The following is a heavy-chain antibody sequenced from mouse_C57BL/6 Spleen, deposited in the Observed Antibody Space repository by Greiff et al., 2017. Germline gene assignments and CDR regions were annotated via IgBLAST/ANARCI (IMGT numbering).Heavy chain of an antibody. V-gene: IGHV2-6-1*01. CDR3: ARHEGYYYGSSFAY. D-gene: IGHD1-1*01. J-gene: IGHJ3*01. CDR1: GFSLTSYG. Sequence: VQLQESGPGLVAPSQSLSITCTVSGFSLTSYGVHWVRQPPGKGLEWLVVIWSDGSTTYNSALKSRLSICKNNSKSQVFLKMNSLQTDDTATYYCARHEGYYYGSSFAYWGQGTLVTVSA. CDR2: IWSDGST.